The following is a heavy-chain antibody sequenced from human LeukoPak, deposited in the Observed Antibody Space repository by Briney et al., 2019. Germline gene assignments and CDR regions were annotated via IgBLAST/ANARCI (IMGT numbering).Heavy chain of an antibody. D-gene: IGHD3-22*01. CDR1: GYNFTTYW. V-gene: IGHV5-51*01. CDR3: ARMDYYDTRAFDY. J-gene: IGHJ4*02. CDR2: IYPGDSDT. Sequence: GESLKISCKGSGYNFTTYWLGWVRQMPGKGLEWVGIIYPGDSDTRYSPSFQGQVTISADKSISTAYLQWRSLKASDTAMYYCARMDYYDTRAFDYWGQGTLVTVSS.